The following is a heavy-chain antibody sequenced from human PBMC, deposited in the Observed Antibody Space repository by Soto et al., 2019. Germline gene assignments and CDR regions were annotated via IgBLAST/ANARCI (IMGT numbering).Heavy chain of an antibody. D-gene: IGHD3-22*01. V-gene: IGHV4-39*01. J-gene: IGHJ4*02. Sequence: SETLSLTCTVSGGSISSSSYYWGWIRQPPGKGLEWIGSIYYSGSTYYNPSLKSRVTISVDTSKNQFSLKLSSVTAADTAVYYCASRMNHYDSSGIDYWGQGTLVTVSS. CDR2: IYYSGST. CDR3: ASRMNHYDSSGIDY. CDR1: GGSISSSSYY.